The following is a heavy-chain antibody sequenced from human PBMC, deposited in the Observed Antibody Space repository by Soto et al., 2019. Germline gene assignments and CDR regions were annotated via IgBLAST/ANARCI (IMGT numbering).Heavy chain of an antibody. CDR2: IYSGGST. V-gene: IGHV3-53*01. CDR1: GFTVSSNY. CDR3: ATWHEREHAYDV. Sequence: QAGGSLRLSCAASGFTVSSNYMSWVRQAPGKGLEWVSVIYSGGSTYYADSVKGRFTISRDNSKNTLYLQMNDLRPDDTAVYYCATWHEREHAYDVWGQGTTVTVSS. D-gene: IGHD1-1*01. J-gene: IGHJ3*01.